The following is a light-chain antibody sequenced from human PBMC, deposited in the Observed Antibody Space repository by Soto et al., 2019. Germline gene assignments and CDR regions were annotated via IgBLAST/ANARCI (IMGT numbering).Light chain of an antibody. CDR2: NVN. J-gene: IGLJ3*02. Sequence: QSALTQVASVSGSPGQSITISCTGTSSDVGGRDFVSWYQQHPGKAPKLIIYNVNYRPSGVSDRFSGSKSGNTASLTISGLQADDEADYYCNSYTNTATVVFGGGTKVTVL. CDR1: SSDVGGRDF. V-gene: IGLV2-14*03. CDR3: NSYTNTATVV.